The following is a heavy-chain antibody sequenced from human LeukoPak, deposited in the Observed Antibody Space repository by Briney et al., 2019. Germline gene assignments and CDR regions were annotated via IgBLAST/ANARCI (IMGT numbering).Heavy chain of an antibody. D-gene: IGHD3-9*01. Sequence: AGGSLRLSCAASGFTFSSYEMNWVRQAPGKGLEWVSYISSSGSTIYYADSVKGQFTISRDNAKNSLYLQMNSLRAEDTALYYCAKGQYYDVLTGPIDYWGQGTLVTVSS. V-gene: IGHV3-48*03. CDR2: ISSSGSTI. J-gene: IGHJ4*02. CDR1: GFTFSSYE. CDR3: AKGQYYDVLTGPIDY.